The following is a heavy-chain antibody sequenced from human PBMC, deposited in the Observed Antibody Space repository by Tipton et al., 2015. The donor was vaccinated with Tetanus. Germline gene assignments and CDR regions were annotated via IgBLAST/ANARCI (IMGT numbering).Heavy chain of an antibody. CDR3: GRHRSGFFTPFDY. CDR1: GGSIRGGTFY. D-gene: IGHD3-3*01. Sequence: TLSLTCTDSGGSIRGGTFYWGWIRQPPGKGLEWIGSIYESGDTYYIPSLKSQVTISVDTSKNQFSLNLNTIDAADTGVYYWGRHRSGFFTPFDYWGQGNLVTVSS. V-gene: IGHV4-39*01. J-gene: IGHJ4*02. CDR2: IYESGDT.